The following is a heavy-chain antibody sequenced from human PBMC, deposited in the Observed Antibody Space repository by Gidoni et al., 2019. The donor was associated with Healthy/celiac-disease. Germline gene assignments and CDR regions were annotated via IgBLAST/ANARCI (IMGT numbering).Heavy chain of an antibody. D-gene: IGHD3-3*01. CDR1: GFTFSSYG. CDR3: AREGRGEDYDFWSGSPDYYYYYMDV. V-gene: IGHV3-33*01. J-gene: IGHJ6*03. Sequence: QVQLVESGGGVVQPGRSLRLSCAASGFTFSSYGMHWVLQAPGKGLEWVAVIWYDGSNKYYADAVKGRFTISRDNSKNTLYLQTNSLRAEDTAVYYCAREGRGEDYDFWSGSPDYYYYYMDVWGKGTTVTVSS. CDR2: IWYDGSNK.